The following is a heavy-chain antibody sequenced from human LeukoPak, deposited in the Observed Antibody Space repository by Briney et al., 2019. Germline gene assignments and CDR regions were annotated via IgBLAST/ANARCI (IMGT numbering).Heavy chain of an antibody. D-gene: IGHD3-10*01. J-gene: IGHJ6*02. V-gene: IGHV3-21*01. CDR3: AREGITMVRGVITPSFLGYGMDV. Sequence: GSLRLSCAASGFTCSSYSMNWVRQAPGKGLEWVSSISSSSSYIYYADSVKGRFTISRDNAKNSLYLQMNSLRAEDTAVYYCAREGITMVRGVITPSFLGYGMDVWGQGTTVTVSS. CDR1: GFTCSSYS. CDR2: ISSSSSYI.